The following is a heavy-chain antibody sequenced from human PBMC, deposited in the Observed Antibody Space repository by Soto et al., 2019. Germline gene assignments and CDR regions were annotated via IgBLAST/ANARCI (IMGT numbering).Heavy chain of an antibody. D-gene: IGHD1-26*01. Sequence: QVQLQESGPGLVKPSETLSLTCTVSGGSIGTDYCSWIRQPPGKGLEWIGYVYYSGSTNYNPSLQSRVTISVDTSKNQFSLELNSVTAADTAMYYCARGRREQPLGPPRSYYFDYWGQGTLVTVSS. CDR1: GGSIGTDY. CDR3: ARGRREQPLGPPRSYYFDY. V-gene: IGHV4-59*01. CDR2: VYYSGST. J-gene: IGHJ4*02.